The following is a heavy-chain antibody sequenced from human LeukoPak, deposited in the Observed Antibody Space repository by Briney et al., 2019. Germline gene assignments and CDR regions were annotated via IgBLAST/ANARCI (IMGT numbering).Heavy chain of an antibody. Sequence: PGGSLRLSCAASGFTFNNYTMNWVRQAPGKGLEWVSSISSTSFYIYHADSVKGRFTISRDNAKNSLYLQTDSLRADDTAVYYCARDGGGEEILTGYHLRYYYYGMDVWGQGTTVTVSS. J-gene: IGHJ6*02. CDR2: ISSTSFYI. CDR3: ARDGGGEEILTGYHLRYYYYGMDV. V-gene: IGHV3-21*01. CDR1: GFTFNNYT. D-gene: IGHD3-9*01.